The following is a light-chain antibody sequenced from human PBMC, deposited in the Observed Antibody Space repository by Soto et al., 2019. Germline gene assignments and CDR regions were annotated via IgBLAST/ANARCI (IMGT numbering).Light chain of an antibody. V-gene: IGKV3-15*01. J-gene: IGKJ1*01. CDR3: QQYNNWPRT. Sequence: EIVMTQSPATLSLSPGERATLSCRASQSVSSNLAWYQQKPGQAPRLLIYGASTRATGIPARFSGSGYGTEFTLTIRSLQSEDFAVYYCQQYNNWPRTFGQGTKVDIK. CDR2: GAS. CDR1: QSVSSN.